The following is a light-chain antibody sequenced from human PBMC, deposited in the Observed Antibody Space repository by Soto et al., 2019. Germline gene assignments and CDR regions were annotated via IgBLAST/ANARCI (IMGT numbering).Light chain of an antibody. V-gene: IGKV3-20*01. J-gene: IGKJ1*01. CDR2: GAS. Sequence: IVLTQSPGTLSLSPGERATLSCRASQSVSRSYLAWYQQKGGQAPRLLIYGASSRANGIPDRFSGGGSGTDFTLTISRLEPEDFAVYYCQQYVNSPPTFGQGTKVDIK. CDR1: QSVSRSY. CDR3: QQYVNSPPT.